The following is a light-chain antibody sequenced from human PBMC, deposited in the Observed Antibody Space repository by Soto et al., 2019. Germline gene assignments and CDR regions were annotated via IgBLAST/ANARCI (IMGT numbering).Light chain of an antibody. V-gene: IGKV1-39*01. CDR3: QQSYSGPLT. CDR2: AAS. J-gene: IGKJ4*01. Sequence: GDSVTITCRATQGISSFLAWYQQKPGKAPKVLIYAASSLQSGVPSRFSGIGSGTDFTLSISSLQPEDFATYYCQQSYSGPLTFGGGTKVDIK. CDR1: QGISSF.